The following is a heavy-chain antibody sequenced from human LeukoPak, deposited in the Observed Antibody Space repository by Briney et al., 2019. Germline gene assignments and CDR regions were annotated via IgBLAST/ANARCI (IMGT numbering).Heavy chain of an antibody. CDR3: ATDVRNDYGDYVDY. V-gene: IGHV1-24*01. J-gene: IGHJ4*02. CDR1: GYTLTGLS. CDR2: FDPEDGET. Sequence: ASVKVSCKVSGYTLTGLSMHWVRQAPGKGLEWMGGFDPEDGETIYAQKFQGRVTMTEDTSTDTAYMELSSLRSEDTAVYYCATDVRNDYGDYVDYWGQGTLVTVSS. D-gene: IGHD4-17*01.